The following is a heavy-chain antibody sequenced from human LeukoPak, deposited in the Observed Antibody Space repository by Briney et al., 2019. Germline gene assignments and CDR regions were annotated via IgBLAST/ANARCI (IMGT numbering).Heavy chain of an antibody. CDR2: INPNSGGT. CDR3: ARDYYDSSGYPDYWYFDL. CDR1: GYTFTGYY. D-gene: IGHD3-22*01. J-gene: IGHJ2*01. V-gene: IGHV1-2*02. Sequence: ASVKVSCKASGYTFTGYYMHWVRQAPGQGLEWMGWINPNSGGTNYAQKFQGRVTMTRDTSISTAYMELSRLRSDDTAVYYCARDYYDSSGYPDYWYFDLWGRGTLVTVSP.